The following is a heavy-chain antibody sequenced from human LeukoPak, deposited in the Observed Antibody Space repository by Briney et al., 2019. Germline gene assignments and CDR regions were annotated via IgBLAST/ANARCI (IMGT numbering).Heavy chain of an antibody. CDR1: GFTLSSYA. CDR3: ARPAMPCTSSNCYYYLDN. J-gene: IGHJ4*02. V-gene: IGHV3-23*01. D-gene: IGHD2-15*01. Sequence: AGGSLRLSCAASGFTLSSYAMTWVRQAPGKGLEWVSAISASGTTNYADSVKGHFTVSRDNSKNTLYLQMNSLRAEDTALYYCARPAMPCTSSNCYYYLDNWGQGTLVTVSS. CDR2: ISASGTT.